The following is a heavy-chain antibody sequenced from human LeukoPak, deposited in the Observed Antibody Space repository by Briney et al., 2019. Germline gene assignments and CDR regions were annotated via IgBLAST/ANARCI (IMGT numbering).Heavy chain of an antibody. V-gene: IGHV3-21*01. CDR3: AKDGDSTGYYSSYYNHMDV. Sequence: GGSLRLSCAASGFTFSSYSMDWVRQAPGKGLEWVSSISSSSSYISYADSVKGRFTISRDNSKNTVYLQMNSLRAEDTAIYYCAKDGDSTGYYSSYYNHMDVWGKGTSVTISS. D-gene: IGHD3-22*01. CDR1: GFTFSSYS. J-gene: IGHJ6*03. CDR2: ISSSSSYI.